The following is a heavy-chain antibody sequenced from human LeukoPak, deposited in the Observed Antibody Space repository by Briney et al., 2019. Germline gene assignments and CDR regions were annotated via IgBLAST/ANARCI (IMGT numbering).Heavy chain of an antibody. D-gene: IGHD2-15*01. J-gene: IGHJ3*02. CDR1: GVSISSSNSY. Sequence: SETLSLTCTVSGVSISSSNSYWGWIRQPPGKGLEWIGSIYYSGSTYYNPSLKSRVTISVDTSKNQFSLKLSSVTAADTAVYYCARDHCSGGSCYSASDAFDIWGQGTMVTVSS. CDR2: IYYSGST. V-gene: IGHV4-39*07. CDR3: ARDHCSGGSCYSASDAFDI.